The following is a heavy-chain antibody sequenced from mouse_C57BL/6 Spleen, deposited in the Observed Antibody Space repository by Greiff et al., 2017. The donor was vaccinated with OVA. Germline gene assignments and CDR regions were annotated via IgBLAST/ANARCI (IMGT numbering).Heavy chain of an antibody. V-gene: IGHV1-82*01. D-gene: IGHD2-2*01. CDR1: GYAFSSSW. Sequence: VQLQQSGPELVKPGASVKISCKASGYAFSSSWMNWVKQRPGTGLEWIGRIYPGDGDTNYNGKFKGKATLTADKSSSTAYMQLSSLTSEDSAVYFCATNYGSYAMDYWGQGTSVTVSS. CDR3: ATNYGSYAMDY. CDR2: IYPGDGDT. J-gene: IGHJ4*01.